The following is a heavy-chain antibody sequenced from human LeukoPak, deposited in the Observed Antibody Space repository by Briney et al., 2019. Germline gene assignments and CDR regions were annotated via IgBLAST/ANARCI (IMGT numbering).Heavy chain of an antibody. Sequence: SETLSLTCAVYGGSFSGYYWSWIRQPPGKGLEWIGEINHSGSTNYNPSLKSRVTISVDTSKNQFSLELSSVTAADTAVYYCARGRTVDYWGQGTLVTVSS. J-gene: IGHJ4*02. CDR1: GGSFSGYY. CDR2: INHSGST. CDR3: ARGRTVDY. D-gene: IGHD1-1*01. V-gene: IGHV4-34*01.